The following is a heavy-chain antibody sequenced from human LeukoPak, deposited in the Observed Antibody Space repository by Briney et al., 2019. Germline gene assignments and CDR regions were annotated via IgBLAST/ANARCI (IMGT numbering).Heavy chain of an antibody. D-gene: IGHD5-24*01. CDR1: GGSFSGYY. J-gene: IGHJ4*02. CDR3: ARYASDGWRFDY. Sequence: SETLSLTCAVYGGSFSGYYWSWIRQPPGKGLGWIGYIYYRGDTSYNPSLKSRVTISVDTSKNQFSLKLSSVTAADTAVYFCARYASDGWRFDYWGQGTLVTVSS. CDR2: IYYRGDT. V-gene: IGHV4-59*01.